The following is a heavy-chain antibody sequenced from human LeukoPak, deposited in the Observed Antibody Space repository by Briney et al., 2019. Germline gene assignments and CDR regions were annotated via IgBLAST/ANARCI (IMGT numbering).Heavy chain of an antibody. J-gene: IGHJ6*04. Sequence: SETLSLTCAVSGYSISSGYYWGWIRQPPGKGLEWSGSIYHSGSTYYNPSLKSRVTISVDTSKNQFSLKLCSVTAADTAVYYCARDILVVVAATDYYGMDVWGKGTTVTVSS. CDR2: IYHSGST. D-gene: IGHD2-15*01. CDR1: GYSISSGYY. V-gene: IGHV4-38-2*02. CDR3: ARDILVVVAATDYYGMDV.